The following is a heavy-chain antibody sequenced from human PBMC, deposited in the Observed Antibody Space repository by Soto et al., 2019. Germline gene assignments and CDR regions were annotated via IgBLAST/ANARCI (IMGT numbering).Heavy chain of an antibody. D-gene: IGHD1-7*01. CDR2: ISSNSGSI. CDR1: GFTFDDYA. J-gene: IGHJ6*02. CDR3: AKDQNWNFRYGLDV. Sequence: GGSLRLSCAASGFTFDDYAMHWVRQAPGKGLEWVSGISSNSGSIGYADSVKGRFTISRDNAKNSLYLQMNSLRAEDTALYYCAKDQNWNFRYGLDVRGQGTTVTVSS. V-gene: IGHV3-9*01.